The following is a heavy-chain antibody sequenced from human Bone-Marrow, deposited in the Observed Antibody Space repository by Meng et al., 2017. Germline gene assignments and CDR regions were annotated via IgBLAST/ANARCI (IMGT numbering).Heavy chain of an antibody. Sequence: GESLKISCAASGFTFINNAMNWVRQAPGRGLEWVSSITGSGSSTYYADSVKGRFTISRDNSKSTLYLQMNSLRAEDTAVYYCARPQYSGSYYDYWGQGTLVTVSS. CDR1: GFTFINNA. V-gene: IGHV3-23*01. J-gene: IGHJ4*02. CDR2: ITGSGSST. D-gene: IGHD1-26*01. CDR3: ARPQYSGSYYDY.